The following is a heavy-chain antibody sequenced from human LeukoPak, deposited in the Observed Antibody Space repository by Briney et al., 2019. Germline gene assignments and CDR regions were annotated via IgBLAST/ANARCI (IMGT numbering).Heavy chain of an antibody. CDR1: GLTLSSYS. CDR3: ARDCDYYESNTYYDAFDI. D-gene: IGHD3-22*01. J-gene: IGHJ3*02. V-gene: IGHV3-7*01. CDR2: IHKDGSEK. Sequence: TGGSLRLSCAVSGLTLSSYSMSWVRQAPGKGLEWVANIHKDGSEKNYVDSVKGRFTISRDIAKNSLYLQMDRLRAEDTAVYYCARDCDYYESNTYYDAFDIWGQGTKVTVSS.